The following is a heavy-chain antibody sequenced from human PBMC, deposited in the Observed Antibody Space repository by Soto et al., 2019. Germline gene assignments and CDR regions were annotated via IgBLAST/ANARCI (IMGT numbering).Heavy chain of an antibody. CDR1: GGTFSSYA. V-gene: IGHV1-69*12. Sequence: QVQLVQSGAEVKKPGSSVKVSCKASGGTFSSYAISWVRQAPGQGLEWMGGIIPIFGTANYAQKFQGRVTITADESTSTAYMELSSLRSEDTAVYYCARDRLYYYDSSGYYLRGAQHWGQGTLVTVSS. CDR3: ARDRLYYYDSSGYYLRGAQH. CDR2: IIPIFGTA. D-gene: IGHD3-22*01. J-gene: IGHJ1*01.